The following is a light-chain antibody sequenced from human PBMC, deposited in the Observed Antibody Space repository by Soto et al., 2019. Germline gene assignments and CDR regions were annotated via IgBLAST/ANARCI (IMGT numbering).Light chain of an antibody. CDR2: SND. J-gene: IGLJ2*01. Sequence: QSLLTQPPSESGTPGQGITISCSGGSSNVGGNAVNWYLQLPGSAPKLLIYSNDQRPSGVPDRFSGSKSGSSATLAISGLQSDDESDYYCVSWDDSLNRPVFGGGTQLTVL. V-gene: IGLV1-44*01. CDR1: SSNVGGNA. CDR3: VSWDDSLNRPV.